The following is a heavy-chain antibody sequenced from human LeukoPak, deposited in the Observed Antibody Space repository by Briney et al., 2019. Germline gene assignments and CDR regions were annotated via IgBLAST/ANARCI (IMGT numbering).Heavy chain of an antibody. Sequence: RASVKVSCKASGGTFSSYAISWVRQAPGQGLEWMGGIIPIFGTANYAQKFQGRVTITADESTSTAYMELSSLRSEDTAVYYCARAFVVVVAATPFDNWGQGTLVTVSS. CDR2: IIPIFGTA. V-gene: IGHV1-69*13. D-gene: IGHD2-15*01. J-gene: IGHJ1*01. CDR3: ARAFVVVVAATPFDN. CDR1: GGTFSSYA.